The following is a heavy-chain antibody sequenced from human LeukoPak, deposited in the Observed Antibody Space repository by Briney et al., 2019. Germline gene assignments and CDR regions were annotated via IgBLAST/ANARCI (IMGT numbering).Heavy chain of an antibody. CDR3: AIDRYYDSSGYYYEDYYYGMDV. J-gene: IGHJ6*02. D-gene: IGHD3-22*01. CDR1: GFTFDDYT. Sequence: GGSLRLSCAASGFTFDDYTMHWVRQAPGKGLEWVSLISWDGGSTYYADSVKGRFTISRDNSKNSLYLQMNSLRAEDTAVYYCAIDRYYDSSGYYYEDYYYGMDVWGQGTTVTVSS. V-gene: IGHV3-43*01. CDR2: ISWDGGST.